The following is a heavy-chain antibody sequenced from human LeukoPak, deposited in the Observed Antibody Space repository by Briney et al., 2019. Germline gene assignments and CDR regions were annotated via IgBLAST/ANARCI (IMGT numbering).Heavy chain of an antibody. D-gene: IGHD3-3*01. CDR2: ISGSGGST. Sequence: PGGSLRLSCAASGFTFSSYAMSWVRQAPGKGLEWVSAISGSGGSTYYADSVKGRFTISRDNSKNTLYLQMNSLRAEDTAVYYCAKAERFGILVKYNWFDPWGQGTLVTVSS. J-gene: IGHJ5*02. CDR1: GFTFSSYA. CDR3: AKAERFGILVKYNWFDP. V-gene: IGHV3-23*01.